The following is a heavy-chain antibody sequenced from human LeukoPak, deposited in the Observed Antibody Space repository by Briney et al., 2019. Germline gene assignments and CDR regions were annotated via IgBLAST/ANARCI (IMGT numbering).Heavy chain of an antibody. CDR1: GFTFSNYS. CDR2: ISSSSYI. J-gene: IGHJ6*02. CDR3: ARSATYGSGSRSRYYYGMDV. D-gene: IGHD3-10*01. V-gene: IGHV3-21*01. Sequence: GGSLRLSCAASGFTFSNYSMNWVRQAPGKGLEWVSSISSSSYIYYADSVKGRFTISRDNAKNSLYLQMNSLRAEDTAVYYCARSATYGSGSRSRYYYGMDVWGQGTTVTVSS.